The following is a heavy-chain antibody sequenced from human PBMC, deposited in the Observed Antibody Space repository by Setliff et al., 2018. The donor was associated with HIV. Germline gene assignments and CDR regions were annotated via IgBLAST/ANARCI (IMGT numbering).Heavy chain of an antibody. Sequence: PSETLSLTCAVSGASISSTSYYWGWVRQPPGKGLEWIGSIYYSGSTYYNPSLKSRLTISVDTSRNQFSLKLSSLTAADTAVYYWARHYNVNYYVRKDFDYWGQGILVTVSS. CDR2: IYYSGST. V-gene: IGHV4-39*01. J-gene: IGHJ4*02. CDR1: GASISSTSYY. CDR3: ARHYNVNYYVRKDFDY. D-gene: IGHD1-26*01.